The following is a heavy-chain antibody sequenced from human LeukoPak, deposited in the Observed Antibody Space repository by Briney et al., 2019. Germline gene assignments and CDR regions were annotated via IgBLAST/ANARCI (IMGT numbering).Heavy chain of an antibody. V-gene: IGHV4-59*01. D-gene: IGHD3-10*01. Sequence: SETQSLTCTVSGGSISSYYWSWIRQPPGKGLEWIGYIYYSGSTNYNPSLKSRVTISVDTSKNQFSLKLSSVTAADTAVYYCARGSTMVRGVIRWFDPWGQGTLVTVSS. CDR3: ARGSTMVRGVIRWFDP. CDR1: GGSISSYY. J-gene: IGHJ5*02. CDR2: IYYSGST.